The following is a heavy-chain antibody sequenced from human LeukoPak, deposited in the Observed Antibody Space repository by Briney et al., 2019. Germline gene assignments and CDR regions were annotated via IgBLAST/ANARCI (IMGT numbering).Heavy chain of an antibody. Sequence: SVKVSCKASGGTFSSYACSWVRQAPGQGLEWMGGIIPIFGTANYAQQFQGRVTITTDESTSTAYMELRSLRSEDTAVYYCARAGLPNIYDYWGQGTLVTVSS. V-gene: IGHV1-69*05. CDR1: GGTFSSYA. CDR2: IIPIFGTA. CDR3: ARAGLPNIYDY. D-gene: IGHD2/OR15-2a*01. J-gene: IGHJ4*02.